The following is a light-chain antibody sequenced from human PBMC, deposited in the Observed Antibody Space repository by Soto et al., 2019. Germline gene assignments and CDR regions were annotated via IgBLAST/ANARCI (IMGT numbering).Light chain of an antibody. V-gene: IGLV2-14*03. J-gene: IGLJ2*01. CDR3: SSFTRIVGL. CDR1: VSEVAGYTY. Sequence: QSALTQPASVSGSPGQTITISCTGAVSEVAGYTYVSWYQQHPGKGPKVIIYDVSNRPLGVSNPFSGSKSGTTASLTISGLQAEDEADYYCSSFTRIVGLFGGGTKLTVL. CDR2: DVS.